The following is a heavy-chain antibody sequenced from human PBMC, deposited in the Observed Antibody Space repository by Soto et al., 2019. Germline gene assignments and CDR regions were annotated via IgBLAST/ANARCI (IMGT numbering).Heavy chain of an antibody. CDR2: IKSKTDGGTT. J-gene: IGHJ4*02. CDR1: GFTFSNAW. CDR3: TTDPPNGAARLH. V-gene: IGHV3-15*01. D-gene: IGHD6-6*01. Sequence: GGSLRLSCAASGFTFSNAWMSWVRQAPGKGLEWVGRIKSKTDGGTTDYAAPVKGRFTISRDDSKNTLYLQMNSLKTEDTAVYYCTTDPPNGAARLHWGQGTLVTVSS.